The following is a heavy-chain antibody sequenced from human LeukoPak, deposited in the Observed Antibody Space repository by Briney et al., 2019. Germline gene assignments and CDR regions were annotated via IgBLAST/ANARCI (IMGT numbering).Heavy chain of an antibody. Sequence: GGXLRLSCAASGFSFSSFGMHWVRQAPGKGLEWVAFIRYDETNKFYADSVKGRFTISRDNSNNTLYLQMNSLRAEDSAVYHCAKSQRGYCSSTSCYGDYWGQGTLVTVSS. CDR1: GFSFSSFG. CDR2: IRYDETNK. CDR3: AKSQRGYCSSTSCYGDY. V-gene: IGHV3-30*02. J-gene: IGHJ4*02. D-gene: IGHD2-2*03.